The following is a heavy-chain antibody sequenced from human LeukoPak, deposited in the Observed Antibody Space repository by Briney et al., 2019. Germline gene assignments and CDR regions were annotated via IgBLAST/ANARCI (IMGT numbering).Heavy chain of an antibody. CDR3: ARDPSFYSGSYLGGFDY. CDR2: INSDGSST. CDR1: GFTFSSYW. D-gene: IGHD1-26*01. J-gene: IGHJ4*02. Sequence: PGGSLRLSCAASGFTFSSYWMHWVRQAPGKGLVWVSRINSDGSSTSYADSVKGRFTISRDNAKNTLYLQMNSLRAEDTAVYYCARDPSFYSGSYLGGFDYWGQGTLVTVSS. V-gene: IGHV3-74*01.